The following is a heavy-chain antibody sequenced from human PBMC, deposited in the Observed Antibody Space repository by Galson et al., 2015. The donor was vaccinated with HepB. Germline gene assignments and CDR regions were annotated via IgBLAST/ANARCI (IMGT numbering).Heavy chain of an antibody. V-gene: IGHV3-23*01. CDR3: AKSSRGYCSSTSCPLYFDY. D-gene: IGHD2-2*01. CDR2: ISGSGGST. J-gene: IGHJ4*02. Sequence: SLRLSCAASGFTFSSYAMSWVRQAPGKGLEWVSAISGSGGSTYYADSVKGRFTISRDNSKNTLYLQMNSLRAEDTAVYYCAKSSRGYCSSTSCPLYFDYWGQGTLVTVSS. CDR1: GFTFSSYA.